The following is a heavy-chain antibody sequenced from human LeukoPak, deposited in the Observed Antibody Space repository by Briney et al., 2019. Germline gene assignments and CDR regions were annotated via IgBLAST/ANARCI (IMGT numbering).Heavy chain of an antibody. CDR2: IAHEGSYE. J-gene: IGHJ4*02. V-gene: IGHV3-30*02. CDR1: GFSFSRHG. CDR3: ANKDCYDSGTYSFDY. D-gene: IGHD3-10*01. Sequence: GGSLRLSCAASGFSFSRHGMYWVRQAPGKGLEWVAYIAHEGSYEQYADSVKGRFTIPRDNPKNTLYLQMDSLRAEDTAMYFCANKDCYDSGTYSFDYWGQGTLVTVSS.